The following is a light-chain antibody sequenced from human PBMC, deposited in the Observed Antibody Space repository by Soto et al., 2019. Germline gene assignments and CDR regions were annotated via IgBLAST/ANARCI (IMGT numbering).Light chain of an antibody. CDR2: SAS. V-gene: IGKV1-9*01. Sequence: DIQLTQSPSFLSASVGDRVTITCRASQDISSYLAGYQQRPGKVPRFLTHSASTLQRGVPSRFSAPGSGTTFTLTISSLQPEDIATYYCQQLNIFPRTFGQGIKVEV. J-gene: IGKJ1*01. CDR3: QQLNIFPRT. CDR1: QDISSY.